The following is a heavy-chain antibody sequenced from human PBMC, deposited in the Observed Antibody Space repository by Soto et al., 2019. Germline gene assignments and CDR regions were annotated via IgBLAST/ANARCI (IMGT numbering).Heavy chain of an antibody. D-gene: IGHD6-13*01. Sequence: SETLSLTCTVSGGSISSGGYCWSWIRQHPGKGLEWIGYIYYSGSTYYNPSLKSRVTISVDTSKNQFSLKLSSVTAADTAVYYCARASRGYSSSWVYYYYGMDVWGQGTTVTVSS. J-gene: IGHJ6*02. CDR3: ARASRGYSSSWVYYYYGMDV. V-gene: IGHV4-31*03. CDR1: GGSISSGGYC. CDR2: IYYSGST.